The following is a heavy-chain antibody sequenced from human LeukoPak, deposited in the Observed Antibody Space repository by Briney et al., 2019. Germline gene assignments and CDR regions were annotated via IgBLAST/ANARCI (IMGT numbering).Heavy chain of an antibody. CDR2: MYYSGNT. CDR3: ARDLSYYWYYMDV. D-gene: IGHD2-21*01. J-gene: IGHJ6*03. Sequence: SETLSLTCTVSGGSISSSNYYWGWIRQPPGKGLEWIGSMYYSGNTYYNPSLKSRVTMSVDTSKNQFSLKLTSVTAADTAVYFCARDLSYYWYYMDVWGKGTTVTISS. CDR1: GGSISSSNYY. V-gene: IGHV4-39*07.